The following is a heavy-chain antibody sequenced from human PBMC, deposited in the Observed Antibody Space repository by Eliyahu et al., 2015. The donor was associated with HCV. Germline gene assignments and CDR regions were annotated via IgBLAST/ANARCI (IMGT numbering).Heavy chain of an antibody. J-gene: IGHJ6*02. CDR3: ARGIWGDCSGGSCYPYYYYGMDV. CDR2: ISSSSSYI. V-gene: IGHV3-21*01. D-gene: IGHD2-15*01. CDR1: GFXFXSXS. Sequence: EVQLVESGGGLVKPGGSLRLSCAASGFXFXSXSMNWVRQAPGKGLEWVSSISSSSSYIYYADSVKGRFTISRDNAKNSLYLQMNSLRAEDTAVYYCARGIWGDCSGGSCYPYYYYGMDVWGQGTTVTVSS.